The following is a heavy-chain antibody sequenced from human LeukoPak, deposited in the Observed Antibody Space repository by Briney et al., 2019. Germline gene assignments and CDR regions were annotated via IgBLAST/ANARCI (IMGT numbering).Heavy chain of an antibody. CDR3: AILGITMVRGEGLDF. D-gene: IGHD3-10*01. Sequence: PGGSLRLSCAASGFTFSSYAMSWVRQAPGKGLEWVSAISGSGGSTHYADPVKGRFTISRDNPKNTLYLQMNSLRAEDTAVYYCAILGITMVRGEGLDFWGQGTLVTVSS. CDR1: GFTFSSYA. J-gene: IGHJ4*02. CDR2: ISGSGGST. V-gene: IGHV3-23*01.